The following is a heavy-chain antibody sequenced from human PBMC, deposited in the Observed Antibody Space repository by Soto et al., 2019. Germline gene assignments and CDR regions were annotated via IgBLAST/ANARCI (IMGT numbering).Heavy chain of an antibody. CDR2: IYTSGST. V-gene: IGHV4-4*07. D-gene: IGHD6-6*01. CDR1: GGSISSYY. Sequence: SETLSLTCTVSGGSISSYYRSWIRQPAGKGLEWIGRIYTSGSTNYNPSLKSRVTMSVDTSKNQFSLKLSSVTAAGTAVYYCARDLAARPGYGMDVWGQGTTVTVSS. CDR3: ARDLAARPGYGMDV. J-gene: IGHJ6*02.